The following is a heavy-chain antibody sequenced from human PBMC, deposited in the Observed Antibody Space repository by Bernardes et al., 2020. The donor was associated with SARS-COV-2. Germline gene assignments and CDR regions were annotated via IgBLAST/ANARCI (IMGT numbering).Heavy chain of an antibody. CDR3: ARDQIIGWELLDY. V-gene: IGHV3-74*01. CDR2: IKGDGSIT. Sequence: GGSLRLCCAASGFTFSSHWMHWVRQTPEKGLVWVSRIKGDGSITRYADSVKGRFTISRDNAKNTLYLQMNSLRAEDTAVYFCARDQIIGWELLDYWGQGTLVTVSS. D-gene: IGHD1-26*01. CDR1: GFTFSSHW. J-gene: IGHJ4*02.